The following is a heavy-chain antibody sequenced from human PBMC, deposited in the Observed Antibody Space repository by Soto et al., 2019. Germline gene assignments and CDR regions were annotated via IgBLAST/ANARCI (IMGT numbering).Heavy chain of an antibody. CDR2: IWYDGSKK. Sequence: QVQLVESGGGVVQPGRSLRLSCAASGFTFSSDGMHWVRQAPGTGLEWVAVIWYDGSKKYYADSVKGRFTISRDNSKNTLYLQMDRLRAEETAVYYCARYHRGSGSYCVYWGQGTLVTVSS. J-gene: IGHJ4*02. CDR1: GFTFSSDG. D-gene: IGHD3-10*01. V-gene: IGHV3-33*01. CDR3: ARYHRGSGSYCVY.